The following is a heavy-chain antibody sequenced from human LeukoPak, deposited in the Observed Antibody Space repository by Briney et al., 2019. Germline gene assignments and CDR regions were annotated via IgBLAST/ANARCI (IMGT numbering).Heavy chain of an antibody. CDR2: ISSTGITI. Sequence: PGGSLRLSCAASGFTFNNYEMNWVRQAPGKGLEWVSYISSTGITIYYADSVTGRFTISRDNTKNSLYLQINSLRAEDTAVYYCARAGPTVTNYFDYWGQGTLVTVSS. J-gene: IGHJ4*02. CDR1: GFTFNNYE. D-gene: IGHD4-17*01. V-gene: IGHV3-48*03. CDR3: ARAGPTVTNYFDY.